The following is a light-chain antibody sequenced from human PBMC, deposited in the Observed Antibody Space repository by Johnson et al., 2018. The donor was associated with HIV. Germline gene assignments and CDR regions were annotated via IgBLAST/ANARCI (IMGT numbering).Light chain of an antibody. CDR1: SSNIGNNY. V-gene: IGLV1-51*01. CDR2: DNG. CDR3: GTWDSSLSENV. Sequence: QSVLTQPPSVSAAPGQKVTISCSGSSSNIGNNYVSWYQQVPGAAPKLLIYDNGKRPSGIPDRFSGSKSGTSATLGITGLQTGDEADYYCGTWDSSLSENVFGTGTKVTVL. J-gene: IGLJ1*01.